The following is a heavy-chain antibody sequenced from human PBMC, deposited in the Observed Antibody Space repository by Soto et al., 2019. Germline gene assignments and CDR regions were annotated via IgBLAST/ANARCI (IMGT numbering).Heavy chain of an antibody. J-gene: IGHJ6*02. CDR2: ISAYNGNT. CDR3: ASPSLCSGSYCGDYGMDV. Sequence: ASVKVSCKASGYTFTSYGISWVRQAPGQGLESMGWISAYNGNTNYAQKLQGRVTMTTDTSTSTAYMELRSLRSDDTAVYYCASPSLCSGSYCGDYGMDVWGQGTTVTVSS. D-gene: IGHD3-10*02. V-gene: IGHV1-18*01. CDR1: GYTFTSYG.